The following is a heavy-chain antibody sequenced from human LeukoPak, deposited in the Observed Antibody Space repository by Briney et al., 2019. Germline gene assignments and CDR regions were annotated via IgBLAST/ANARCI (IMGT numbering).Heavy chain of an antibody. D-gene: IGHD3-16*01. CDR2: IYYSGST. CDR3: ARDGGVTRYYYYMDV. J-gene: IGHJ6*03. CDR1: GGSISNKY. Sequence: PSETLSLTCTVSGGSISNKYWSWIRQPPGKGLEWIGYIYYSGSTNYNPSLKSRVTISVDTSKNQFSLKLSSVTAADTAVYYCARDGGVTRYYYYMDVWGKGTTVTVSS. V-gene: IGHV4-59*01.